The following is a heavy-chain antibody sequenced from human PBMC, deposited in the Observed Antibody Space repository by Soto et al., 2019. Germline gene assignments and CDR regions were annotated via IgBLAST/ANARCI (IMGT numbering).Heavy chain of an antibody. D-gene: IGHD5-12*01. J-gene: IGHJ4*02. V-gene: IGHV1-69*12. CDR2: IVPIVDTS. Sequence: QVQLVQAGAEVRQPASSVKVSCKTSGGTFSSYAISWVRQAPGQGLEWMGGIVPIVDTSTYAQKFQGRVTITADQATITAYMELSSLRSDDTAIYYCVIVVAIPGYPDNWGQGTLVTFA. CDR1: GGTFSSYA. CDR3: VIVVAIPGYPDN.